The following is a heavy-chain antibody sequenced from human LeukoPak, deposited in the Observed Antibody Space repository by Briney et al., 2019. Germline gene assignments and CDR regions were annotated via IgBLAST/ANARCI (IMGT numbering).Heavy chain of an antibody. CDR2: IYTSGST. J-gene: IGHJ6*02. CDR1: GGSFSTYY. Sequence: PSETLSLTCGVYGGSFSTYYWSWIRQPAGKGLEWIGRIYTSGSTNYNPSLKSRVTMSVDTSKNQFSLKLSSVTAADTAVYYCARGALPSYYYYYGMDVWGQGTTVTVSS. V-gene: IGHV4-59*10. CDR3: ARGALPSYYYYYGMDV.